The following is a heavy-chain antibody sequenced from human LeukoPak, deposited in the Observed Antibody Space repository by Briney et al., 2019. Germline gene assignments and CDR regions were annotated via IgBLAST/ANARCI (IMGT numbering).Heavy chain of an antibody. CDR3: TRVLAAAATRGFYYYYYYMDV. V-gene: IGHV3-49*04. J-gene: IGHJ6*03. D-gene: IGHD6-13*01. CDR2: IRSKAYGGTT. CDR1: GFTFSSYS. Sequence: GGSLRLSCAASGFTFSSYSMNWVRQAPGKGLEWVGFIRSKAYGGTTEYAASVKGRFTISRDDSKSIAYLQMNSLKTEDTAVYYCTRVLAAAATRGFYYYYYYMDVWGKGTTVTVSS.